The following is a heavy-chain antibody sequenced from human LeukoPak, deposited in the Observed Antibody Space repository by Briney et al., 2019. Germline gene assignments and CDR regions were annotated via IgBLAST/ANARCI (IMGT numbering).Heavy chain of an antibody. CDR2: IRYDGSNK. D-gene: IGHD4-11*01. V-gene: IGHV3-30*02. J-gene: IGHJ4*02. CDR1: GFTFSSYG. CDR3: AKVASRYSNYAGVDY. Sequence: GGSLRLSCAASGFTFSSYGMHWVRQAPGKGLEWVAFIRYDGSNKYYADSVKGRFTISRDNSKNTLYLQMNSLRAEDTAVYYCAKVASRYSNYAGVDYWGQGTLVTVSS.